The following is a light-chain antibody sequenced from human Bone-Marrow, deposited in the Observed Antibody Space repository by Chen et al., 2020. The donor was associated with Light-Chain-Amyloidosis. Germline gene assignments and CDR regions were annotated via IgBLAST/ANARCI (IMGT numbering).Light chain of an antibody. CDR2: DDS. Sequence: SYVLTQPSSVLVAPGPTATIASGGNTIGSTSVHWYQQTPGQAPLLVVYDDSDRPSGIPERLSGSNAGNTATLTISRVEAGDEDDYYCQVWDRSSDRPVFGGGTKLTVL. CDR1: TIGSTS. CDR3: QVWDRSSDRPV. V-gene: IGLV3-21*02. J-gene: IGLJ3*02.